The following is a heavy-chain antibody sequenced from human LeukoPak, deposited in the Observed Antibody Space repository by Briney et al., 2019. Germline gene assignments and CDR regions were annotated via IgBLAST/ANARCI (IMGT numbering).Heavy chain of an antibody. Sequence: GGSLRLSCAASGFTFSSYDIHCVRQATGKGLEWVSVIGTSGDTYYAGSVKGRFTISRENAKNSLYLQMNSLTTGDTAVYFCSRVGSSGWPNYFASWGQGTLVTVSS. CDR3: SRVGSSGWPNYFAS. CDR1: GFTFSSYD. V-gene: IGHV3-13*04. D-gene: IGHD6-19*01. CDR2: IGTSGDT. J-gene: IGHJ4*02.